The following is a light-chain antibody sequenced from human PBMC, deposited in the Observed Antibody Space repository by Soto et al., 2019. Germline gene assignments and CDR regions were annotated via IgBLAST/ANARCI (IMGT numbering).Light chain of an antibody. Sequence: IQMTQSPSTLSASVGDRVTITCRASQSVTKWVAWYQQRPGQAPKVLIWDASSLQRGVPSRFSGSGYGTQFTLTISSLQPDDFATYYCQHYNGHSTWSFGQGTKVDIK. J-gene: IGKJ1*01. V-gene: IGKV1-5*01. CDR3: QHYNGHSTWS. CDR2: DAS. CDR1: QSVTKW.